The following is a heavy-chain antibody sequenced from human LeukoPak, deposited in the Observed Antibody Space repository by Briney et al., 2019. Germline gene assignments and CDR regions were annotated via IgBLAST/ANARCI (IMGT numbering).Heavy chain of an antibody. Sequence: PSETLSLTCTVSGGSISSYYWSWIRQPPGKGLEWIGYISYSGSTNFNPSLKSRVTISVDTSKNQFSLKLSSVTAADTAVYYCARPSRSISTAGAFDIWGQGTMVTVSS. CDR3: ARPSRSISTAGAFDI. D-gene: IGHD3-10*01. CDR1: GGSISSYY. CDR2: ISYSGST. J-gene: IGHJ3*02. V-gene: IGHV4-59*01.